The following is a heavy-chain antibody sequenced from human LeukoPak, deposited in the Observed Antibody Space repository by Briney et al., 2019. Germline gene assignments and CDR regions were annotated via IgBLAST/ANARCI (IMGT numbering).Heavy chain of an antibody. CDR2: IYYSGST. D-gene: IGHD1-26*01. CDR3: AGCPGVGATFFDY. J-gene: IGHJ4*02. V-gene: IGHV4-59*08. Sequence: SETLSLTCTVSGGSISSYYWSWIRQPPGKGLEWIGYIYYSGSTNYNPSLKSRVTISVDTSKNQFSLKLSSVTAADTAVYYCAGCPGVGATFFDYWGQGTLVTVSS. CDR1: GGSISSYY.